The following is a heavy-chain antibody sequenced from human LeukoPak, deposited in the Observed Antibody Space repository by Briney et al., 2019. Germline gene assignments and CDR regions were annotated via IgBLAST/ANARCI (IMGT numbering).Heavy chain of an antibody. CDR3: ASRNQYCGGDCFWAFDI. Sequence: GGSLRLSCGASGFTFSRYSMIWVRQAPGKGLEWVSSISSSGSYIYYADSVKGRFTISRDNAKNSLYLQMNSLRAEDTTVYYCASRNQYCGGDCFWAFDIWGQGTMVTVSS. D-gene: IGHD2-21*02. CDR2: ISSSGSYI. CDR1: GFTFSRYS. J-gene: IGHJ3*02. V-gene: IGHV3-21*01.